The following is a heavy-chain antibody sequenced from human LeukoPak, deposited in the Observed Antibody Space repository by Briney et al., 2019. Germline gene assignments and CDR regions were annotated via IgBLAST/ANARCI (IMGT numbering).Heavy chain of an antibody. D-gene: IGHD3-3*02. V-gene: IGHV3-7*01. Sequence: GGSLRLSCAASGFTFSSYWMTWVRQAPGKGPGWVASIKQDGNEEYYVDSVKGRFTISRDNARNSLYLQMSSLRADDTAVYYCARDGAFRIYDYWGQGTLVTVSS. CDR3: ARDGAFRIYDY. CDR2: IKQDGNEE. CDR1: GFTFSSYW. J-gene: IGHJ4*02.